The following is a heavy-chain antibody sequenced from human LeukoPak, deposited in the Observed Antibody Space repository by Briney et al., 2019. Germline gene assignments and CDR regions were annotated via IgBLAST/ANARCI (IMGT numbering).Heavy chain of an antibody. J-gene: IGHJ4*02. V-gene: IGHV3-53*01. CDR2: IYSGGST. CDR3: ARDLVQLWSKDF. D-gene: IGHD5-18*01. CDR1: GFTVSSNH. Sequence: PGGSLRLSCAASGFTVSSNHMSWVRQAPGKGLEWVSVIYSGGSTYYADSVKGRFTISRDNAKNSLYLQMNSLRAEDTAVYYCARDLVQLWSKDFWGQGTLVTVSS.